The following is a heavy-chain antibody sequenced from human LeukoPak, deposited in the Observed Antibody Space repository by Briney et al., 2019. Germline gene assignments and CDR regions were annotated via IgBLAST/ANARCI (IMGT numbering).Heavy chain of an antibody. CDR1: GGSISSYY. V-gene: IGHV4-59*01. CDR3: ARSYGSGSYFDY. Sequence: PSETLSLTCTVSGGSISSYYWSWIRQSSGKGLEWIGYIYYKGSTNYNPSLKSRVTMSVDTSKNQFSLKLSSVTAADTAVYYCARSYGSGSYFDYWGQGTLVTVSS. J-gene: IGHJ4*02. CDR2: IYYKGST. D-gene: IGHD3-10*01.